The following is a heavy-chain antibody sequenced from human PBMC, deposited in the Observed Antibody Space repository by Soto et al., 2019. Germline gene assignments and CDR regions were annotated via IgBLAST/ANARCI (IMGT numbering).Heavy chain of an antibody. D-gene: IGHD3-22*01. Sequence: QVQLVQSGAEVKKPGASVKVSCKASGYTFINYGISWVRQAPGQGLEWMGWISTYNGNTKYVQKVQGRVTMTTDTSTSTAYMELRSLRSDDTAVYYCARWLRNGMHVWGQGTTVAVSS. CDR1: GYTFINYG. V-gene: IGHV1-18*01. CDR2: ISTYNGNT. J-gene: IGHJ6*02. CDR3: ARWLRNGMHV.